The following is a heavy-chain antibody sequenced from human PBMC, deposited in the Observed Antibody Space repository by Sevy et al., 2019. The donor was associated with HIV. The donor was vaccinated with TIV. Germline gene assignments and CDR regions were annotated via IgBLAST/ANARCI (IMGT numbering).Heavy chain of an antibody. CDR2: IQSTADGGTI. J-gene: IGHJ6*02. CDR1: GFTFSYAW. V-gene: IGHV3-15*01. CDR3: ATDPTILLLVPDGVAV. Sequence: GGSLRLSCVASGFTFSYAWVNWVRQAPGRGLEWVGRIQSTADGGTIDYAAPVKGRFTISRDDSQNTLYLQMNSLKTEDTAVYYCATDPTILLLVPDGVAVWGQGTTVTVSS. D-gene: IGHD2-8*02.